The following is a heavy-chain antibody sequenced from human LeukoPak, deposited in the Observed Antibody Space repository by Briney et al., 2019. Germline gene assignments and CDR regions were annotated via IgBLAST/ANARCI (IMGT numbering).Heavy chain of an antibody. J-gene: IGHJ4*02. CDR3: ARAVGGDGSGSL. V-gene: IGHV4-59*01. Sequence: SEALSLTCAVYGGSFSGYYWSWIRQPPGKGLEWIGSIYYSGSTNYNPSLKSRVTMSVDMSTRQISLKLSSVTAADTAVYYCARAVGGDGSGSLWGPGTLVTVSS. CDR1: GGSFSGYY. D-gene: IGHD3-10*01. CDR2: IYYSGST.